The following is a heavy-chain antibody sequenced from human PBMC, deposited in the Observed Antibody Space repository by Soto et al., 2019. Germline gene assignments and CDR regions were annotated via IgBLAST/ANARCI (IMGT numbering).Heavy chain of an antibody. V-gene: IGHV4-39*01. Sequence: QLQLQESGPGLVKPSETLSLTCTVSGGSISSSSYYWGWIRQPPGKGLEWIGSIYYSGSTYYNPSLKSRVTISVDTSKSQFSLKLSSVTAADTAVYYCARSSYYYDGGGNDYWGQGTLVTVSS. CDR1: GGSISSSSYY. J-gene: IGHJ4*02. D-gene: IGHD3-22*01. CDR3: ARSSYYYDGGGNDY. CDR2: IYYSGST.